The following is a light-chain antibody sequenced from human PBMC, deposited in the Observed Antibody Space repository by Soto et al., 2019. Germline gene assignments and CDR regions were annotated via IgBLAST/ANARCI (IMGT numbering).Light chain of an antibody. CDR2: VAS. CDR3: QQLNTYPSLS. J-gene: IGKJ4*01. CDR1: HAITTY. V-gene: IGKV1-9*01. Sequence: IQLTQSPSSLSASVGDRVTITCRASHAITTYLAWYQQKPGKAPKLLIYVASTLQSGVPSRFSGSGSGTDFTLTISSLQPEDSATYYCQQLNTYPSLSFGGGTKVELK.